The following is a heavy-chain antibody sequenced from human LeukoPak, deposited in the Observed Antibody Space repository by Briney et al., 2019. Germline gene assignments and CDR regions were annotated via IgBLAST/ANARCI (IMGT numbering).Heavy chain of an antibody. CDR1: GLSFDVYA. J-gene: IGHJ4*02. Sequence: GGSLRLSFAASGLSFDVYATNWVPPAPGKRLEWVSGINLNVGTPYTRDPVKGRFTFSRTNAKNTLYLNMTRLIAQDTTLIYCARVKGSGYRNSIDYWGQGTLVTVSS. CDR3: ARVKGSGYRNSIDY. CDR2: INLNVGTP. D-gene: IGHD3-3*01. V-gene: IGHV3-20*03.